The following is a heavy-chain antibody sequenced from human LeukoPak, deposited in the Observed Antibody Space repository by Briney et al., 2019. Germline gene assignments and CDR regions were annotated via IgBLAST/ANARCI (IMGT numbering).Heavy chain of an antibody. CDR1: GGTFSSYA. CDR2: IIPIFGTA. Sequence: SVKVSCKASGGTFSSYAISWVRQAPGQGLEWMGRIIPIFGTANYAQKFQGRVTITADKSTSTAYMELSSLRSEDTAVYYCAREGYSSGWYNRFDPWGQGTLVTVSS. D-gene: IGHD6-19*01. J-gene: IGHJ5*02. V-gene: IGHV1-69*06. CDR3: AREGYSSGWYNRFDP.